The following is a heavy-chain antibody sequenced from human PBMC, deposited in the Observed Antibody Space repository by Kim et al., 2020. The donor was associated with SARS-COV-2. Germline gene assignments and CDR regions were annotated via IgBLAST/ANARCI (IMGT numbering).Heavy chain of an antibody. D-gene: IGHD1-20*01. V-gene: IGHV3-23*01. Sequence: GGSLRLSCAASGFTFSIYAMGWVRQTPGKGLEWVSIISGNSVSTHYADSVKGRFTISRDNSKNTLYLQMNILTAEDTALYYCAKLDNWNDVRAFVIWGQGTTVTVSS. CDR1: GFTFSIYA. CDR2: ISGNSVST. CDR3: AKLDNWNDVRAFVI. J-gene: IGHJ3*02.